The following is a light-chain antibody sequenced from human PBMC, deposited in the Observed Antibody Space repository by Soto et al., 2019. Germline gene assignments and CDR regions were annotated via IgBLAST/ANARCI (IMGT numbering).Light chain of an antibody. J-gene: IGLJ2*01. V-gene: IGLV3-9*01. CDR3: QVWDSSTANVV. CDR1: NIGSKN. Sequence: SSELTQPLSMSVALGQTARITCGGNNIGSKNVHWYQQKPGQAPVVVIYRDINRPSGIPERFSGSNSDNTATLTISRAQAGDEADYYCQVWDSSTANVVFGGGTKLTVL. CDR2: RDI.